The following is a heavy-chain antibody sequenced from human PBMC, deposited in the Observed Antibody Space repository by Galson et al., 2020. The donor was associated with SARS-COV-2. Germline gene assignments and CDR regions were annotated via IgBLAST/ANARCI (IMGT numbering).Heavy chain of an antibody. J-gene: IGHJ3*02. CDR1: GGSFNTYY. CDR3: ARGGYFPDSSLFDI. V-gene: IGHV4-4*07. D-gene: IGHD3-22*01. CDR2: IYASGAT. Sequence: PSETLSLTCTVSGGSFNTYYWTWIRQSAGKGLEWIGRIYASGATDYNPSLTSRVTMSIDTSRNKFSLNLTSVTAADTAVYYCARGGYFPDSSLFDIWGQGTNGHRLF.